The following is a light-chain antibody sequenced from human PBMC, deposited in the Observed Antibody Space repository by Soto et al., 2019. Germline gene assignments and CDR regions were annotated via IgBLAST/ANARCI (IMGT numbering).Light chain of an antibody. Sequence: DIQMTQSPSTLSASIGDRVTITCRASRSISTWLAWYQQKPGKAPKLLIYDASTLESGVPSRFSGSGYGTDFTLTISSLQSDDIATYYCHQFNSDSRAFCQGTRVDLK. CDR1: RSISTW. CDR2: DAS. J-gene: IGKJ1*01. CDR3: HQFNSDSRA. V-gene: IGKV1-5*01.